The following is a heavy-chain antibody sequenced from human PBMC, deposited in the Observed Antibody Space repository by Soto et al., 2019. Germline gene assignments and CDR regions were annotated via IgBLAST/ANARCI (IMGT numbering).Heavy chain of an antibody. V-gene: IGHV1-18*01. Sequence: ASVKVSCKASGYTFTSYGISWVRQAPGQGLEWMGWISAYNGNTNYAQKLQGRVTMTTDTSTSTAYMELRSLRSDDTAVYYCARDFGIVGANLFDYWGQGTLVTVSS. J-gene: IGHJ4*02. D-gene: IGHD1-26*01. CDR1: GYTFTSYG. CDR2: ISAYNGNT. CDR3: ARDFGIVGANLFDY.